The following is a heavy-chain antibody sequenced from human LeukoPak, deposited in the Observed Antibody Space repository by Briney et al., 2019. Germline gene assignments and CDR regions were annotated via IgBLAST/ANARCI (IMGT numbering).Heavy chain of an antibody. D-gene: IGHD1-26*01. CDR2: IIPILGIA. Sequence: ASVKVSCKASGGTFSSSAISWVRQAPGQGLEWMGRIIPILGIANYAQKFQGRVTITADKSTSTAYMELSSLRSEDTAVYYCARGLYSGSYLGYWGQGTLVTVSS. CDR3: ARGLYSGSYLGY. V-gene: IGHV1-69*04. CDR1: GGTFSSSA. J-gene: IGHJ4*02.